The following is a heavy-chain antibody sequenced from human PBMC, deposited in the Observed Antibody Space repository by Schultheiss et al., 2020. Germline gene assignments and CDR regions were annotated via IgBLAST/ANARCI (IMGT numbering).Heavy chain of an antibody. Sequence: GGSLRLSCAASGFTFSSYGMHWVRQAPGKGLEWVAVIWYDGSNKYYADSVKGRFTISRDNSKNTLYLQMNSLRAEDTAVYYCARDANYDILTGYRAGAFDIWGQGTMVTVSS. CDR2: IWYDGSNK. D-gene: IGHD3-9*01. CDR3: ARDANYDILTGYRAGAFDI. J-gene: IGHJ3*02. CDR1: GFTFSSYG. V-gene: IGHV3-33*08.